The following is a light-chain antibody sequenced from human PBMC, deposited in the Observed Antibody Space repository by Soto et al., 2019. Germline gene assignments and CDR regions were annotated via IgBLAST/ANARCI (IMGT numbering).Light chain of an antibody. CDR2: DAS. J-gene: IGKJ1*01. CDR3: QQYDNLWT. Sequence: DVQMTQSPSSLSASVGDRVTITCQASQDISNYLNWYQQKPGKAPKLLIYDASKLETGVPSRFSGSGSGTDFTFTISSLQPEAIATYYCQQYDNLWTFGQGTKVEIK. CDR1: QDISNY. V-gene: IGKV1-33*01.